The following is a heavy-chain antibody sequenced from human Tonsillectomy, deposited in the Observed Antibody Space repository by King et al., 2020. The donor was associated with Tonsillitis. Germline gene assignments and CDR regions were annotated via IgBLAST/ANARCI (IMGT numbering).Heavy chain of an antibody. CDR1: GFTFSSYG. D-gene: IGHD6-13*01. J-gene: IGHJ6*03. CDR3: ATSAGTFSYYYYMDV. CDR2: RGYDGSDK. V-gene: IGHV3-33*08. Sequence: VQLVESGGGVVQPGRSLRLSCSASGFTFSSYGMHWVRQAPGKGLEWVAFRGYDGSDKNYADSVKVPFTISRDNSKNTMYRQMNSLRAEDTAVYYCATSAGTFSYYYYMDVWGKGTTVTVSS.